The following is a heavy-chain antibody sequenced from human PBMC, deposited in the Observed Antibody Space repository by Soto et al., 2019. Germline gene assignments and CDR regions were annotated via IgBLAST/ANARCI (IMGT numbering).Heavy chain of an antibody. CDR1: GYTFTSYW. J-gene: IGHJ4*02. Sequence: GESLEISCNGSGYTFTSYWIAWVRQMPGKGLEWMGIIYPGDSDTRYSPSFQGQVSISADKSISTAYLQWSSLKASDTAMYYCARQDGSALYYFDYWGQGTLVTVSS. CDR2: IYPGDSDT. D-gene: IGHD6-19*01. CDR3: ARQDGSALYYFDY. V-gene: IGHV5-51*01.